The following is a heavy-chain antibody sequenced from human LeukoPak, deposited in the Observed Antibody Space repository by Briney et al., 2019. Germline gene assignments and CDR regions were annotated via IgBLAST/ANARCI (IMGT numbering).Heavy chain of an antibody. D-gene: IGHD2-21*02. CDR1: GDSVSSKSSA. CDR3: ARNTADLDF. Sequence: SQTLSLTCAISGDSVSSKSSAWNWIRQSPSRGLEWLGRTYYRSKWKYDYALAAKSRVSINPDTSKNQFSLQLSSLTPEDTAVYYCARNTADLDFWGQGTLVTVSS. CDR2: TYYRSKWKY. J-gene: IGHJ4*02. V-gene: IGHV6-1*01.